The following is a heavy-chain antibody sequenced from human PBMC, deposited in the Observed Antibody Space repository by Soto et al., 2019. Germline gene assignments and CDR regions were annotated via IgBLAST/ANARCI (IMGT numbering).Heavy chain of an antibody. J-gene: IGHJ4*01. CDR2: VADSGKS. V-gene: IGHV4-59*12. CDR3: GRDDRNDYIGNLGY. Sequence: SETLSLTCTISGGSPSYYYWSWVRQPPGKGLEWIGNVADSGKSSYSPSLRSRLTISGDTSNTRLSLTLSSVTAADTAVGYCGRDDRNDYIGNLGYWGKGTMVIVSS. CDR1: GGSPSYYY. D-gene: IGHD4-4*01.